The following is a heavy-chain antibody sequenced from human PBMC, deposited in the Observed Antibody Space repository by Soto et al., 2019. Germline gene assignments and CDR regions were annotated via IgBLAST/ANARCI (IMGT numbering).Heavy chain of an antibody. CDR2: MNPNSGNT. J-gene: IGHJ4*02. CDR1: GYTFTSYG. D-gene: IGHD6-19*01. Sequence: QVQLVQSGAEVKKPGASVKVSCKASGYTFTSYGINWVRQATGQGLEWMGWMNPNSGNTGYAQKFQGRVTMTRNTSISTAYMELSSLRSEDTAVYYCARSVEWLASFDYWGQGTLVTVSS. CDR3: ARSVEWLASFDY. V-gene: IGHV1-8*01.